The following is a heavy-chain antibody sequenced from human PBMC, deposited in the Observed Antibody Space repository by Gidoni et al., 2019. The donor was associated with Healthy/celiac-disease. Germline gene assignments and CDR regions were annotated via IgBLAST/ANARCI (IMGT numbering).Heavy chain of an antibody. D-gene: IGHD6-13*01. CDR2: ISSSSSYI. Sequence: EVQLVESGGGLVKPGGSLRLSCAASGFTFSSYSMNWVRQAPGKGLEWVSSISSSSSYIYYADSVKGRFTISRDNAKNSLYLQMNSLRAEDTAVYYCARVPIAAANDAFDIWGQGTMVTVSS. J-gene: IGHJ3*02. CDR3: ARVPIAAANDAFDI. CDR1: GFTFSSYS. V-gene: IGHV3-21*01.